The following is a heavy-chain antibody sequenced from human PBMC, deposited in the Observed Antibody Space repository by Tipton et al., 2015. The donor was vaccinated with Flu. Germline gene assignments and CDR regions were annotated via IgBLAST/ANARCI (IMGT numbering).Heavy chain of an antibody. CDR2: IFYSGST. Sequence: LVKPTETLSLTCTVSGGSISSYYWSWIRQPPGKGLEWIGYIFYSGSTNYNPALMGRVTISMDTSVNQFSLNLRSATAADTAVYYCARSSGSYSDYWGQGTLVTVSS. J-gene: IGHJ4*01. CDR3: ARSSGSYSDY. CDR1: GGSISSYY. V-gene: IGHV4-59*01. D-gene: IGHD1-26*01.